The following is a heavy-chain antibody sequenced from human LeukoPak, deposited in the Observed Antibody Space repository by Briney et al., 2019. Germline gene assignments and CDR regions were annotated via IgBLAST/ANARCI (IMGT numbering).Heavy chain of an antibody. CDR2: IGVGVTT. J-gene: IGHJ4*02. V-gene: IGHV3-23*01. CDR1: GFTFSKYG. CDR3: AKAQGYYDC. Sequence: GGSLRLSCAASGFTFSKYGMNWVRQAPGKGLEWVSGIGVGVTTYYADSVKGRFTISRDTSKNTLYLQMNSLRAEDTAVYYCAKAQGYYDCWGQGTLVTVSS. D-gene: IGHD3-22*01.